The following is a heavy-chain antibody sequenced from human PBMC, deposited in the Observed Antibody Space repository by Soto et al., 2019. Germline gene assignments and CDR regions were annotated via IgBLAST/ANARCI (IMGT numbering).Heavy chain of an antibody. V-gene: IGHV1-69*06. CDR3: AMGITIFGVARTLYYYGMDV. D-gene: IGHD3-3*01. Sequence: QVQLVQSGAEVKKPGSSVKVSCKASGGTFSSYAISWVRQAPGQGLEWMGGSIPICGTANYAQKCQGRVTITADKSTSTAYMVLSSRRAEDTAVYYCAMGITIFGVARTLYYYGMDVWGQGTTVTVS. CDR1: GGTFSSYA. CDR2: SIPICGTA. J-gene: IGHJ6*02.